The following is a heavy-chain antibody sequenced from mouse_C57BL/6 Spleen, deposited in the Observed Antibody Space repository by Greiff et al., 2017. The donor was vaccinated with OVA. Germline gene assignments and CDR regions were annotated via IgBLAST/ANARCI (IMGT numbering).Heavy chain of an antibody. J-gene: IGHJ3*01. CDR2: IYPGGGDT. CDR1: GYAFSSYW. CDR3: ARRDSSYSFAY. D-gene: IGHD3-2*02. V-gene: IGHV1-82*01. Sequence: VQLQESGPELVKPGASVKISCKASGYAFSSYWMNWVKQRPGTGLEWIGQIYPGGGDTNYNEKFKGKSTLTADKSSSTAYMQLSSLTSEDSAVYYLARRDSSYSFAYWGQGTLVTVSA.